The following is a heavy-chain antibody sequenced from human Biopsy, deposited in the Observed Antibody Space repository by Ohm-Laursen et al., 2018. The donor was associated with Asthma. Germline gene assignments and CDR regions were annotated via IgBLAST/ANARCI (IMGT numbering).Heavy chain of an antibody. V-gene: IGHV1-69*13. CDR1: GGTLSNFA. Sequence: SVKVSCKAPGGTLSNFAISWVRQAPGQGLEWLGGSMTVFGKTNYAQKFQGRVTITADESTSTAYMEVTSLRSEDTAIYYCARCQVGYSSGWSLLLKKIYYSGMDVWGQGTAVTVSS. D-gene: IGHD6-19*01. CDR2: SMTVFGKT. CDR3: ARCQVGYSSGWSLLLKKIYYSGMDV. J-gene: IGHJ6*02.